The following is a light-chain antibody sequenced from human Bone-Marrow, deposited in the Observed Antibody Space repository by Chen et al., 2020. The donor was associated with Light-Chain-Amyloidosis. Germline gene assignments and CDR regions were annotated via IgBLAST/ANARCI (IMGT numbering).Light chain of an antibody. J-gene: IGLJ2*01. Sequence: QSALTQPASVSGSPGRSVTIPCTGTSIGTFNLVSWYQQNPGNAPKLIIYEGKRRPSEVSDRFSGSTAGNTASLTISGLQTEDEADYYCCSYGGYSTFVFGGGTKLTVL. CDR1: SIGTFNL. CDR3: CSYGGYSTFV. CDR2: EGK. V-gene: IGLV2-23*03.